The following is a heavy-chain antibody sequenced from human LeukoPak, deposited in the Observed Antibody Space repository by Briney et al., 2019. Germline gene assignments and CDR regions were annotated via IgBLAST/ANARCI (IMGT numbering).Heavy chain of an antibody. CDR1: GFTFSSYS. CDR3: ARGHSWFDP. J-gene: IGHJ5*02. CDR2: IYSGGST. V-gene: IGHV3-66*01. Sequence: GGSLRPSCAASGFTFSSYSMSWVRQAPGKGLEWVSVIYSGGSTYYADSVKGRFTISRDNSKNTLYLQMNSLRAEDTAVYYCARGHSWFDPWGQGTLVTVSS.